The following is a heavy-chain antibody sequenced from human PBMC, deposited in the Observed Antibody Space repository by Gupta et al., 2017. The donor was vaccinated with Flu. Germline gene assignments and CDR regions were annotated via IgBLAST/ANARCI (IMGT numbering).Heavy chain of an antibody. CDR3: AKRSGYSSSTPFDY. J-gene: IGHJ4*02. CDR1: EFPFVSYA. CDR2: IGGSGVRT. Sequence: EVRLLESGGGLAQPGGSLRLPCDGSEFPFVSYAMSWVRQTPGKGLDWVSTIGGSGVRTFYADSVKCRFTISRDNSNNTVFLQMSRLRAEDTATYYCAKRSGYSSSTPFDYWGQGVLVTVSS. D-gene: IGHD6-6*01. V-gene: IGHV3-23*01.